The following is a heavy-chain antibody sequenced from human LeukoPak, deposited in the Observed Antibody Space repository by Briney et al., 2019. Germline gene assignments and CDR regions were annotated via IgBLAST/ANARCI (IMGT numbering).Heavy chain of an antibody. D-gene: IGHD3-22*01. V-gene: IGHV4-39*01. CDR3: ARRRYYDGSGYLE. CDR1: GDSVSRSDSY. CDR2: IYYSGRT. J-gene: IGHJ1*01. Sequence: SETMSLTCSVSGDSVSRSDSYWDWIRQPPGKGLEWIGTIYYSGRTYYSPSLKSRVTMSVDPSNNQFSLNLRSVTAADTAVYYCARRRYYDGSGYLEWGQGTLLSVSS.